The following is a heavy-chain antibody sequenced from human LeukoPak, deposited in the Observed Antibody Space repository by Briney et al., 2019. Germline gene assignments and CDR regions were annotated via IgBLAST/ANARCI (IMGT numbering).Heavy chain of an antibody. Sequence: SETLSLTCTVSGGSISSYFWNWIRQPAGKGLEWIGRVYTSGDTNYSPSLKSRVTMSIDTSKNQFSLRLSSVTAADTAVYYCARATDYGGNSRVFDYWGQGTLVTVSS. V-gene: IGHV4-4*07. J-gene: IGHJ4*02. CDR3: ARATDYGGNSRVFDY. D-gene: IGHD4-23*01. CDR1: GGSISSYF. CDR2: VYTSGDT.